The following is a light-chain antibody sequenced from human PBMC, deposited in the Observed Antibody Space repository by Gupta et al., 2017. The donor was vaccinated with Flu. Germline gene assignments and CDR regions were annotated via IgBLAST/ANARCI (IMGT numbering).Light chain of an antibody. CDR1: RSVSNN. J-gene: IGKJ1*01. V-gene: IGKV3-15*01. CDR2: CAS. CDR3: QHYNIWPPWT. Sequence: ERATLSCRASRSVSNNLAWYQQRPGQAPRLLILCASTRAAGIPARFSGNGSETEFTLTISGLQSEDFAVYFCQHYNIWPPWTFGQGTKVEIK.